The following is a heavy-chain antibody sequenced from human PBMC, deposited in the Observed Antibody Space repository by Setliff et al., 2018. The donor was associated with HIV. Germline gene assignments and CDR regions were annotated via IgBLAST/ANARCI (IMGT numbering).Heavy chain of an antibody. Sequence: SGPTLVNPTQTLTLTCTFSGFSLSISGVGVGWIRQPPGKALEWLALIYWNDDKRYSPSLKSRLTITKDTSKNQVVLTMTNMDPVDTATYYCAHLPYYYDNTLLLDYWGQGTLVTVSS. CDR2: IYWNDDK. V-gene: IGHV2-5*01. J-gene: IGHJ4*02. CDR3: AHLPYYYDNTLLLDY. D-gene: IGHD3-22*01. CDR1: GFSLSISGVG.